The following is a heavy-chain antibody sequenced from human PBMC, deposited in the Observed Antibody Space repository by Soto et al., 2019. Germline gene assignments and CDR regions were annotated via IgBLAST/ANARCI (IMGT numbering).Heavy chain of an antibody. CDR2: ISSSSSYI. V-gene: IGHV3-21*01. D-gene: IGHD7-27*01. Sequence: EVQLVESGGGLVKPGGSLRLSCAASGFNFSSYSMNWVRQAPGKGLEWVSSISSSSSYIYYADSVKGRFTISRDNAKNSLYLHMNSLRAEDTVVYYCARPWGHYYYYYYMDVWGKGTTVTVSS. J-gene: IGHJ6*03. CDR1: GFNFSSYS. CDR3: ARPWGHYYYYYYMDV.